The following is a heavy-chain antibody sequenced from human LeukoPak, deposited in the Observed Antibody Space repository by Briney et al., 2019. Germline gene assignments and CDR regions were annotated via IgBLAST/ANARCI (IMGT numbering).Heavy chain of an antibody. J-gene: IGHJ3*02. V-gene: IGHV5-51*01. Sequence: NLGESLKISFKASGXSFISYCIGWVRQMPGKGLEWMAIIYPGDSRIIYNPSFQGQVTISADKSITTAYLQWSSLKASDTAMYYCARPGGRGKEKDVFDRWGQGTMVTVSS. CDR3: ARPGGRGKEKDVFDR. CDR1: GXSFISYC. D-gene: IGHD3-16*01. CDR2: IYPGDSRI.